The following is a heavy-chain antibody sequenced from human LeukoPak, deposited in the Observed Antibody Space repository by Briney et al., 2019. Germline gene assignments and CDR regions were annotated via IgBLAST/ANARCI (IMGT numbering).Heavy chain of an antibody. J-gene: IGHJ4*02. Sequence: PGGSLRLSCAASGFTFSSYAMSWVRQAPDKGLEWISYISRSGSTTYYGDSVKGRSTISRDNAKNSVFLQLNSLRDEDTAVYFCARDRPGKYYFDSWGQGALVIVSS. CDR2: ISRSGSTT. CDR1: GFTFSSYA. CDR3: ARDRPGKYYFDS. V-gene: IGHV3-48*02. D-gene: IGHD1-14*01.